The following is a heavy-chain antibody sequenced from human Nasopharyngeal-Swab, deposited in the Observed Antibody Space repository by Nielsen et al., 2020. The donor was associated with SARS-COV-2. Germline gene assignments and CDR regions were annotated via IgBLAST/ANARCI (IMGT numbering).Heavy chain of an antibody. CDR3: ARVSLSPAPDY. J-gene: IGHJ4*02. CDR1: GFTFSDHW. V-gene: IGHV3-7*05. CDR2: INQDGSVK. D-gene: IGHD1-14*01. Sequence: GGSLRLSCEASGFTFSDHWMNWVRQAPGRGLEWAAHINQDGSVKGYMGSVKGRFTISRDNAKNSLYLQMDTLGAEDTALYYCARVSLSPAPDYWGQGTQVTVSS.